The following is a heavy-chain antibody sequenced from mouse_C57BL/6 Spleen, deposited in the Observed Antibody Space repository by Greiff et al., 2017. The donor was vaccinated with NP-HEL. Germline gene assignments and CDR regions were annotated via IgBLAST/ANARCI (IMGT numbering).Heavy chain of an antibody. CDR1: GFTFSDYY. Sequence: EVKLMESEGGLVQPGSSMKLSCTASGFTFSDYYMAWVRQVPEKGLEWVANINYDGSSTYYLDSLKSPFIISRDNAKNILYLPMSSLKSEDTATYYCARRDGYPYYAMDYWGQGTSVTVSS. CDR2: INYDGSST. V-gene: IGHV5-16*01. J-gene: IGHJ4*01. CDR3: ARRDGYPYYAMDY. D-gene: IGHD2-3*01.